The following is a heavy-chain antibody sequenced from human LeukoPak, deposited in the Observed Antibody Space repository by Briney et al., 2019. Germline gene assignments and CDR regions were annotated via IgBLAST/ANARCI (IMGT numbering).Heavy chain of an antibody. J-gene: IGHJ4*02. CDR1: RGTFSSYA. CDR3: VSSYSSSWYGANDY. CDR2: MVPILGIA. D-gene: IGHD6-13*01. V-gene: IGHV1-69*04. Sequence: ASVKVSCKASRGTFSSYAISWVRQAAGQGLEWLGRMVPILGIAKYAQKFQGRVTIPSDKSPRTAYIARSCLRSEDTAVYYCVSSYSSSWYGANDYWGQGTLVTASS.